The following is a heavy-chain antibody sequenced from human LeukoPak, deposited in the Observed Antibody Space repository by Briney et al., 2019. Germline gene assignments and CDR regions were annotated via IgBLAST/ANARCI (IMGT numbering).Heavy chain of an antibody. Sequence: SETLSLTCAVYGGSFSGYYWSWIRKPPGKGLEWIGEINHSGSTNYNPSLKSRVTISVDTSKNQFSLKLSSVTAADTAVYYCARGKTIGYSSSWYGRGVFDIWGQGTMVTVSS. V-gene: IGHV4-34*01. D-gene: IGHD6-13*01. J-gene: IGHJ3*02. CDR2: INHSGST. CDR3: ARGKTIGYSSSWYGRGVFDI. CDR1: GGSFSGYY.